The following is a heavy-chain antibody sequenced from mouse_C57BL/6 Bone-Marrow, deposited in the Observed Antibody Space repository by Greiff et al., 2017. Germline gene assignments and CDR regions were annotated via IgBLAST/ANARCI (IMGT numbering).Heavy chain of an antibody. D-gene: IGHD1-1*01. J-gene: IGHJ1*03. CDR2: IDPEDGDT. Sequence: VQLQQPGAELVKPGASVKLSCKASGYTFTSYWMHWVKQRPGQGLEWIGRIDPEDGDTEYAPKFQGKATMTADTSSNTAYLQLSSLTSEDTAVYYCTSYYGSSPYWYFDVWGTGTTVTVSS. V-gene: IGHV14-1*01. CDR3: TSYYGSSPYWYFDV. CDR1: GYTFTSYW.